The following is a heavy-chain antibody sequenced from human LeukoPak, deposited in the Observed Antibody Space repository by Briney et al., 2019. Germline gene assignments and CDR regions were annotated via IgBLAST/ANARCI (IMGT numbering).Heavy chain of an antibody. CDR1: GYTFTSYY. CDR3: ARDGGYDFWSGPSQY. CDR2: INPSGGST. J-gene: IGHJ4*02. D-gene: IGHD3-3*01. V-gene: IGHV1-46*01. Sequence: ASVKVSCKASGYTFTSYYMHWVRQAPGQGLEWMGIINPSGGSTSYAQKFQGRVTMTRDMSTSTVYMELSSLRSEDTAVYYCARDGGYDFWSGPSQYWGQGTLVTVSS.